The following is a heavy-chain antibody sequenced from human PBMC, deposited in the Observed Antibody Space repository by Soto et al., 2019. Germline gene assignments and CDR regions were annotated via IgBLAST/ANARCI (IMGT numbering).Heavy chain of an antibody. CDR1: GFTFSSYA. D-gene: IGHD2-15*01. J-gene: IGHJ4*02. Sequence: GGSLRLSCAASGFTFSSYAMSWVRQAPGKGLEWVSAISGSGGSTYYADSVKGRFTISRDNSKNTLYLQMNSLRAEDTAVYYCAKEHRYCSGGSCYYFDYWGQGTLVTVSS. V-gene: IGHV3-23*01. CDR3: AKEHRYCSGGSCYYFDY. CDR2: ISGSGGST.